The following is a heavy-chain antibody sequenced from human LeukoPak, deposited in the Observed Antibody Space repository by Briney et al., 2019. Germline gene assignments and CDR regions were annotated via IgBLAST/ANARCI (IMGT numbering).Heavy chain of an antibody. Sequence: PSETLSLTCTVSGGSISSYYWSWIRQPPEKGLEWMGYIYYSGSTNYNPSLKSRVTISVDTSKKQFSLKLSSVTAADTAVYYCARARRDGYNKTPDYWGQGTLVTVSS. J-gene: IGHJ4*02. D-gene: IGHD5-24*01. CDR3: ARARRDGYNKTPDY. CDR2: IYYSGST. CDR1: GGSISSYY. V-gene: IGHV4-59*01.